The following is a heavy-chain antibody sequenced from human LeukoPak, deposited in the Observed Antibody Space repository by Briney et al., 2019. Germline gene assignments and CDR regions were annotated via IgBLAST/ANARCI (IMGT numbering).Heavy chain of an antibody. J-gene: IGHJ6*03. D-gene: IGHD7-27*01. CDR2: INHGGST. Sequence: SETLSLTCAVYGGSFSGYYWSWIRQPPGKGLEWIGEINHGGSTNYNPSLKSRVTISVDTSKNQFSLKLSSVTAADTAVYYCARGRFLTGNYYYYYMDVWGKGTTVTVSS. V-gene: IGHV4-34*01. CDR1: GGSFSGYY. CDR3: ARGRFLTGNYYYYYMDV.